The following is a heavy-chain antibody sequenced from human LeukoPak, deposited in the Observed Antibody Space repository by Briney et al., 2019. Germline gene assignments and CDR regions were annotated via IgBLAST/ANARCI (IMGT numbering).Heavy chain of an antibody. V-gene: IGHV4-59*08. CDR3: ARQGDTIFGVVDNWFDP. D-gene: IGHD3-3*01. CDR2: IYYSGST. Sequence: SETLSLTCTVSGGSISSYYWSWIRQPPGKGLEWIGYIYYSGSTNYNPSLKSRVTISVDTSKNQFSLKLSSVTAADTAVCYCARQGDTIFGVVDNWFDPWGQGTLVTVSS. J-gene: IGHJ5*02. CDR1: GGSISSYY.